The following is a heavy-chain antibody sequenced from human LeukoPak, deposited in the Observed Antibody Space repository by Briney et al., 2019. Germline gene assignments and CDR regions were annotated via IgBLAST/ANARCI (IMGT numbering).Heavy chain of an antibody. D-gene: IGHD3-16*02. V-gene: IGHV4-59*01. CDR1: GGSISSYY. Sequence: HPSETLSLTCTVSGGSISSYYWSWIRQPPGKGLEWIGYIYYSGSTNYSPSLKSRVAISVDTSKNQFSLKLSSVTAADTAVYYCATWGSYRSFDYWGQGTLVTVSS. CDR3: ATWGSYRSFDY. CDR2: IYYSGST. J-gene: IGHJ4*02.